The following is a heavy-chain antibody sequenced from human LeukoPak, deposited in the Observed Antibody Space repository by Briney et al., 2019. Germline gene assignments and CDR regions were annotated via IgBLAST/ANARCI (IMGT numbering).Heavy chain of an antibody. CDR1: GYTFPSYD. V-gene: IGHV1-8*01. D-gene: IGHD6-13*01. CDR3: ARRIAAAGTPLGF. J-gene: IGHJ4*02. Sequence: GASVKVSCKVCGYTFPSYDKNWVRQARRKGLVGVGWMNPNSGNTGYAQKFQGRVTMTRNTSISTAYMELCSLRSEDTAVYYCARRIAAAGTPLGFWGQGTLVTVSS. CDR2: MNPNSGNT.